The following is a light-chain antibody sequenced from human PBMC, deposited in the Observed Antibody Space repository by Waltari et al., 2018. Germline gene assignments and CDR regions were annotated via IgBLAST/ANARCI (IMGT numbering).Light chain of an antibody. V-gene: IGLV1-47*01. CDR3: AAWDDSLSGPV. CDR1: SSNIGSNY. CDR2: RNK. J-gene: IGLJ2*01. Sequence: QSVLTQPPSASGTPGQRVTISCSGSSSNIGSNYVYWYQQVPGTAPKLLIYRNKQRPSGVPDRFSGSKSGTSASLAISGLRSEDEADYYCAAWDDSLSGPVFGGGTKVTVL.